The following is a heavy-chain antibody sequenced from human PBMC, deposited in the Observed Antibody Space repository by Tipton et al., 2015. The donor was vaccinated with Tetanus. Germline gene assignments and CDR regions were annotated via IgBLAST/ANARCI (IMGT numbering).Heavy chain of an antibody. J-gene: IGHJ6*02. CDR1: GFTFSDSY. D-gene: IGHD3-16*01. CDR3: ARDRGSSAYGYYYGMDV. Sequence: AVSGFTFSDSYMSWIRQAPGKGLEWVSNISGSGSTMYYADSVKGRFTISRDNAKNSLYLQMNSLRADDTAVYYCARDRGSSAYGYYYGMDVWGQGTTVTVSS. V-gene: IGHV3-11*01. CDR2: ISGSGSTM.